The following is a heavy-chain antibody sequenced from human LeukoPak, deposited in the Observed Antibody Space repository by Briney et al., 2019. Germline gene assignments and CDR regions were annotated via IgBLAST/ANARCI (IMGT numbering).Heavy chain of an antibody. J-gene: IGHJ4*02. D-gene: IGHD6-13*01. CDR3: ARDIADERDY. V-gene: IGHV3-21*01. CDR2: ISSSSSYI. CDR1: VFTFSSYS. Sequence: GGSLRLSCAASVFTFSSYSMNWVRQAPGKGLAWVSSISSSSSYIYYADSVKGRFTISRDNAKNSLYLQMNSLRAEDTAVYYCARDIADERDYWGQGTLVTVSS.